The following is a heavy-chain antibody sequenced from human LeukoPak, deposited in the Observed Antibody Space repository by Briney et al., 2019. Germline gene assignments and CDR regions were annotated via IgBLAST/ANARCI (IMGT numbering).Heavy chain of an antibody. CDR3: ARAPDTEFDY. CDR1: GFTVSSNY. J-gene: IGHJ4*02. V-gene: IGHV3-53*01. Sequence: GGSLRLSRAASGFTVSSNYMSWVRQAPGKGLEWVSVIYSGGSTYYADSVKGRFTISRDNSKNTLYLQMNSLRAEDTAVYYCARAPDTEFDYWGQGTLVTVSS. CDR2: IYSGGST. D-gene: IGHD5-18*01.